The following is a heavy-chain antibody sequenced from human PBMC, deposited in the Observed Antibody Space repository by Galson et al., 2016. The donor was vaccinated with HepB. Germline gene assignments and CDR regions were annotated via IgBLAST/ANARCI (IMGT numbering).Heavy chain of an antibody. CDR3: GKGAGYGSGWVDY. CDR2: ISWNSGSV. D-gene: IGHD6-19*01. Sequence: SLRLSCAASGFTFDDYAMHWVRQAPGKGLEWVSGISWNSGSVGYADSVEGRFIISRDNAKNSLYLQMNSLRADDTALYYCGKGAGYGSGWVDYWGQGTLVTVSS. CDR1: GFTFDDYA. J-gene: IGHJ4*02. V-gene: IGHV3-9*01.